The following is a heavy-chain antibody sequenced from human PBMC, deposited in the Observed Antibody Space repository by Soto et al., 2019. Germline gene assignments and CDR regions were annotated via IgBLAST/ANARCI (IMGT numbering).Heavy chain of an antibody. D-gene: IGHD2-15*01. CDR3: AKAPLDRYCSGGSCYFDY. Sequence: EVQLLESGGGLVQPGGSLRLSCAASGFTFSSYVMTWVRQAPGKGLEWVSGISGSGGGTYYADSVMGRFTISRDNSKNTLYLRMNSLRAEDTAVYYCAKAPLDRYCSGGSCYFDYLGQGTLVTVSS. CDR1: GFTFSSYV. CDR2: ISGSGGGT. V-gene: IGHV3-23*01. J-gene: IGHJ4*02.